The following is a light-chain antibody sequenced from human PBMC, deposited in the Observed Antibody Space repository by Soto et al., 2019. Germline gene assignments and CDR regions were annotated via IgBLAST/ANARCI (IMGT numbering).Light chain of an antibody. CDR3: QQYGSSPFT. CDR2: DAS. CDR1: QSVSSH. V-gene: IGKV3-20*01. J-gene: IGKJ4*01. Sequence: EIVLTQSPGTLSLSPGERATLSCRASQSVSSHLAWYQHKPGQAPRLLFYDASTRATGIPDRFSGSGSGTDFTLTISRLEPEDFAVYYCQQYGSSPFTFGGGTKVDI.